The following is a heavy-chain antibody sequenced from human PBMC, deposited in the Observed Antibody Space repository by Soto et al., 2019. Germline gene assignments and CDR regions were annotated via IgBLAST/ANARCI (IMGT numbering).Heavy chain of an antibody. CDR1: GGSISSYY. J-gene: IGHJ4*02. D-gene: IGHD2-21*01. CDR2: IYYSGST. V-gene: IGHV4-59*01. Sequence: QVQLQESGPGLVKPSETLSLTCTVSGGSISSYYWSWIRQPPGKGLEWIGCIYYSGSTKYNPSLTSRVTISVDTSKNQFSLKLTSVTAADTAVYYCVRGSIPGAYWGQGTLVTVSS. CDR3: VRGSIPGAY.